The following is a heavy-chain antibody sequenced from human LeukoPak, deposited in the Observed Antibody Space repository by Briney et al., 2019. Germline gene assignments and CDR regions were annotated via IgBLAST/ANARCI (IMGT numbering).Heavy chain of an antibody. CDR2: ISYDGTNK. CDR1: GFTFSSYG. CDR3: AKDLNYDFWSGLGN. Sequence: GGSLRLSCAVSGFTFSSYGMHWVRQAPGKGLEWMAVISYDGTNKYYADSVKSRFTISRDNSKNTLYLQMNSWRAEDTTVYYCAKDLNYDFWSGLGNWGQGTLVTVSS. J-gene: IGHJ4*02. D-gene: IGHD3-3*01. V-gene: IGHV3-30*18.